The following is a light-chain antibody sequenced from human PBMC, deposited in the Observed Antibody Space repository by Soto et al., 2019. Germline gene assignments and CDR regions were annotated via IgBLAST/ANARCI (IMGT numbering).Light chain of an antibody. CDR1: QSVSSY. CDR3: QQYGSSPPIT. Sequence: EIVMTQSPATLSLSPGERATLSCRASQSVSSYLAWYQQKPGQAPRLVIYDASNRATGIPARFSGSGSGTDFTLTISRLEPEDFAVYYCQQYGSSPPITFAQGTRLEIK. V-gene: IGKV3-20*01. CDR2: DAS. J-gene: IGKJ5*01.